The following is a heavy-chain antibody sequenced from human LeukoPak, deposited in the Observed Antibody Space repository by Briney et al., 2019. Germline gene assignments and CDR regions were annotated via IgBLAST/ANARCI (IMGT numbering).Heavy chain of an antibody. CDR3: ARGSPPRVYYDRSGYYSYYFDY. D-gene: IGHD3-22*01. V-gene: IGHV1-18*01. Sequence: ASVKVSCKASGYKFANYGISWVRQAPGQGLEWMGWISPYNGNTIYAQKLQGRVTMTTDTSTSTAYMELRSLRSDDTAVYYCARGSPPRVYYDRSGYYSYYFDYWGQGTLVTVSS. CDR1: GYKFANYG. J-gene: IGHJ4*02. CDR2: ISPYNGNT.